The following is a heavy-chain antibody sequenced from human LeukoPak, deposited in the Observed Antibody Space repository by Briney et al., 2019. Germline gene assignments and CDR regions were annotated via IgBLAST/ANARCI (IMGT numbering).Heavy chain of an antibody. CDR1: GFTLSDYY. CDR2: ISGSGGST. Sequence: SGGPLRLSCAASGFTLSDYYMSRVRQAPGKGREWVSAISGSGGSTYYADSVEGRFTSSRHNPKNTLYLQMNSLRAEDTAVYYCARTPNTVLTPTAAFDIWGRGTMVTVSS. J-gene: IGHJ3*02. CDR3: ARTPNTVLTPTAAFDI. V-gene: IGHV3-23*01. D-gene: IGHD4-23*01.